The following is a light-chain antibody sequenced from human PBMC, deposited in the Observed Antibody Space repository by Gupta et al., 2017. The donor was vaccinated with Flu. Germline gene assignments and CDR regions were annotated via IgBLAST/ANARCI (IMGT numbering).Light chain of an antibody. Sequence: HSPLTQPASVSGSPGQSITIPCTGTSSDAGGYNYVSWYQQHPGKAPILIIYEVSNRPSGVSNRFAGSKAGKTAFMTISGLQAEDEAYYYCCSYTRSSTLVFGGGTKLTVL. CDR2: EVS. V-gene: IGLV2-14*01. CDR1: SSDAGGYNY. CDR3: CSYTRSSTLV. J-gene: IGLJ3*02.